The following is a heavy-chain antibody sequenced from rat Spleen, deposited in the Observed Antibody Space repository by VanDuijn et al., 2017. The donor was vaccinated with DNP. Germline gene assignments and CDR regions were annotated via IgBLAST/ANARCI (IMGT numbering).Heavy chain of an antibody. CDR2: IWNTGGT. Sequence: QVQLKESGPGLVQPSQTLSLTCTVAGFSLTSYNVHWVRQPPGKGLEWMGVIWNTGGTRYNSALKSRLSISKDTSKSQVFLKMNSLQTEDTATYYCAGGYSELGDYWGQGVMVTVSS. CDR1: GFSLTSYN. CDR3: AGGYSELGDY. J-gene: IGHJ2*01. D-gene: IGHD1-11*01. V-gene: IGHV2-41*01.